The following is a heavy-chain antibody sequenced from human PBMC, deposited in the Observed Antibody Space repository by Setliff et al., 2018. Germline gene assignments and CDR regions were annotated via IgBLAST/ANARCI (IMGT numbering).Heavy chain of an antibody. J-gene: IGHJ4*02. CDR3: ARAGDAAAGRKGVFEY. CDR1: GYIFSSYG. V-gene: IGHV1-46*01. Sequence: GASVKVSCKASGYIFSSYGISWVRQAPGQGLEWMGLINVSGGSASYEQKFQGRVTMTRDTSTGTVYMELTSLKSEDTAVYYCARAGDAAAGRKGVFEYWGQGTLVTVS. CDR2: INVSGGSA. D-gene: IGHD6-13*01.